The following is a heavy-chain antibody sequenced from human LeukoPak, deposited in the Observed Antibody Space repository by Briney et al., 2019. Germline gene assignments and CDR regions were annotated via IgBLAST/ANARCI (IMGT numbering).Heavy chain of an antibody. CDR1: GGSISSYY. D-gene: IGHD3-9*01. V-gene: IGHV4-4*07. CDR3: ASTEYYDILTGYYHDY. CDR2: IHTSGST. Sequence: SETLSLTCTVSGGSISSYYWSWIRQPAGKGLEWIGRIHTSGSTNYNPSLKSRVTMSVDTSKNQFSLKLSSVTAADTAVYYCASTEYYDILTGYYHDYWGQGTLVTVSS. J-gene: IGHJ4*02.